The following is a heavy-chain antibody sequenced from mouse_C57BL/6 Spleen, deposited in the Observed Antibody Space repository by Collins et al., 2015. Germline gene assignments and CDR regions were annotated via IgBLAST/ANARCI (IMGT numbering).Heavy chain of an antibody. CDR3: ARGDYPFAY. D-gene: IGHD2-4*01. CDR1: GFTFTDYY. CDR2: IRNKANGYTT. J-gene: IGHJ3*01. Sequence: EVKLVESGGGLVQPGGSLRLSCATSGFTFTDYYMSWVRQPPGKALEWLGFIRNKANGYTTEYSASVKGRFTISRDNSQSILYLQMNTLRAEDSVTYYCARGDYPFAYWGQGTQVTVSA. V-gene: IGHV7-3*02.